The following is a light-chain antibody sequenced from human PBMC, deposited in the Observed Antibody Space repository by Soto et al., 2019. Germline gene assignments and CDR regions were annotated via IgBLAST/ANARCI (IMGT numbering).Light chain of an antibody. Sequence: QSVLTQPPSASGTPGQRVTISCSGSSSNIGSNTVNRYQQLPGTAPKLLIYSNNQRPSGVPDRFSGSKSGTSASRAISGLQSEDEADYYCAAWDDSLNGYVFGTGTKLTVL. CDR3: AAWDDSLNGYV. CDR1: SSNIGSNT. V-gene: IGLV1-44*01. J-gene: IGLJ1*01. CDR2: SNN.